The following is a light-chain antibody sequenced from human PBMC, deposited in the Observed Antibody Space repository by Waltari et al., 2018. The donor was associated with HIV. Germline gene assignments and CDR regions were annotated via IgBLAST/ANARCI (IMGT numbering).Light chain of an antibody. J-gene: IGKJ1*01. CDR1: QSLSNW. Sequence: DIQMTQSPSTLSASVGERVTLTCRASQSLSNWLAWYQQKPGKAPKLLFYTASSLESGVPSRFSGSGSGTEFTLTISSLQPDDFATYYCQQYNTYSGTFGQGTKVEIK. V-gene: IGKV1-5*03. CDR3: QQYNTYSGT. CDR2: TAS.